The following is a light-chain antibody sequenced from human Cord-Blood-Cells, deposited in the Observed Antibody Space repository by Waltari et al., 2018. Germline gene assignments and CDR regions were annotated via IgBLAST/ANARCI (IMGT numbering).Light chain of an antibody. V-gene: IGKV1-8*01. J-gene: IGKJ1*01. Sequence: AIRTTQSPSSFSASTGVRVTITCRASQAMSGYLACDQQKPGKDPKLLIYAASPLQSGVSPRVSGSGSVTDVTLTISCLQSEDFATYYCQQYDRYPRTFGQGTKVEIK. CDR2: AAS. CDR1: QAMSGY. CDR3: QQYDRYPRT.